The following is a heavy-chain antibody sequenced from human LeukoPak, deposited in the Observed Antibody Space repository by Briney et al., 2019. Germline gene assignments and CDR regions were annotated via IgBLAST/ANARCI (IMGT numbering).Heavy chain of an antibody. V-gene: IGHV3-23*01. CDR2: ISGGGTST. Sequence: GGSLRLSCAASGFTFRSYGMRWVRQAPGKGLEWVSAISGGGTSTYYADSVKGRFTISGDTPKNTLYLQMNSLRVEDTAVYYCANEYFDYWGQGTLVTVSS. CDR3: ANEYFDY. J-gene: IGHJ4*02. CDR1: GFTFRSYG.